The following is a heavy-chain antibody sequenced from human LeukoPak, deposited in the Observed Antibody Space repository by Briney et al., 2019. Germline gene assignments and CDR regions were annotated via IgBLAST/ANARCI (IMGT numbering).Heavy chain of an antibody. CDR3: ARGMELLSGAFDI. CDR1: GFTVSSNY. CDR2: IYSGGST. V-gene: IGHV3-53*04. D-gene: IGHD1-7*01. Sequence: GGSLRLSCAASGFTVSSNYMSWVRQAPGKGLEWVSVIYSGGSTYYADSVKGRFTISRHNSKNTLYLQMNSLRAEDTAVYYCARGMELLSGAFDIWGQGTMVTVSS. J-gene: IGHJ3*02.